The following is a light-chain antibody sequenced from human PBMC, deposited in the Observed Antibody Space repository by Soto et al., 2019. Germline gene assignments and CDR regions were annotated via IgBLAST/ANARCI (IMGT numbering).Light chain of an antibody. CDR3: CSYAGDSYV. J-gene: IGLJ1*01. V-gene: IGLV2-23*02. CDR1: SSDVGNYNL. CDR2: DVS. Sequence: HSVLTQAASVSGFPGQSISISCTGTSSDVGNYNLVSWYQQHPGKAPKLMIYDVSKRPSGVSNRFSGSKSGNTASLTISGLQADDEADYYCCSYAGDSYVFGTGTKVTVL.